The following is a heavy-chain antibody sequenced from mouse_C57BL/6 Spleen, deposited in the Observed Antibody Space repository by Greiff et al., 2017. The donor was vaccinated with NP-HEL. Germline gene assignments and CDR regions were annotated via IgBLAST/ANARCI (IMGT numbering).Heavy chain of an antibody. D-gene: IGHD1-1*01. Sequence: VQLKESGPELVKPGASVKISCKASGYSFTDYNMNWVKQSNGKSLEWIGVINPNYGTTSYNQKFKGKATLTVDQSSSTAYMQLNSLTSEDSAVYYGARGHYGRGSYWYFDVWGTGTTVTVSS. CDR2: INPNYGTT. CDR1: GYSFTDYN. J-gene: IGHJ1*03. CDR3: ARGHYGRGSYWYFDV. V-gene: IGHV1-39*01.